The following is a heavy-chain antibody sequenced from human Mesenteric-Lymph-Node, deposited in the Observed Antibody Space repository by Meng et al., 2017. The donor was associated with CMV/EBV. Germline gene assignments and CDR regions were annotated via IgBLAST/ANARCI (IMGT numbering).Heavy chain of an antibody. J-gene: IGHJ4*02. CDR1: GFTFSSFP. V-gene: IGHV3-23*01. D-gene: IGHD6-19*01. CDR3: AKSHMSIAVAGLFDY. Sequence: LTCVVSGFTFSSFPMSWVCQAPGKGLEWVSGISGSGVSTYYADSVKGRFTISRDNSKNTPYLQMNSLRAGDTALYYCAKSHMSIAVAGLFDYWGQGTLVTVSS. CDR2: ISGSGVST.